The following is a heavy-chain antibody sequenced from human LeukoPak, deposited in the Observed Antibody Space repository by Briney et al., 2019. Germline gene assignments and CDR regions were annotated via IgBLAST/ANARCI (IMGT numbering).Heavy chain of an antibody. CDR1: GFTLTSYA. J-gene: IGHJ4*02. CDR3: AKNKGAGSGSYYYYLDY. D-gene: IGHD1-26*01. V-gene: IGHV3-30*18. Sequence: GGSLRLSCAASGFTLTSYAVHWVRQAPAKGLEWVAVMSIDGTDKYYADSVKGRFTISRDNARNILYLQMNSLRAEDTAAYYCAKNKGAGSGSYYYYLDYWGQGTQVTVSS. CDR2: MSIDGTDK.